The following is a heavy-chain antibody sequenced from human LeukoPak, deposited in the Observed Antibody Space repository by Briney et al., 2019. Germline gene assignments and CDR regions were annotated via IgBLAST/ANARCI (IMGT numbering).Heavy chain of an antibody. D-gene: IGHD2-15*01. J-gene: IGHJ4*02. CDR3: ARYCNGVTCYSWYDY. CDR1: GFTFSSYA. V-gene: IGHV3-64*01. Sequence: GGSLRLSCAASGFTFSSYAMHWVRQTPGKGLEYVSAISTNGGGTYYANSVKGRFTISRDNSKNTLYLQMGSLRAGDMAVYFCARYCNGVTCYSWYDYWGQGTLVTVSS. CDR2: ISTNGGGT.